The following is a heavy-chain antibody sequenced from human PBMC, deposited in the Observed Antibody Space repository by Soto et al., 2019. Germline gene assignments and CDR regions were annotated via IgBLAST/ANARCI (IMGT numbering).Heavy chain of an antibody. V-gene: IGHV4-59*08. D-gene: IGHD3-10*01. CDR3: ATRTFGSNAFFDT. CDR2: IYYSGST. J-gene: IGHJ4*02. Sequence: SETLSLTCTVSGCSISSYYWSWIRQPPGKGLEWFGYIYYSGSTNYNPSLKSRVTISVDTSKNQFSLNLSSVTAADTAVYYCATRTFGSNAFFDTWGQGALVTVS. CDR1: GCSISSYY.